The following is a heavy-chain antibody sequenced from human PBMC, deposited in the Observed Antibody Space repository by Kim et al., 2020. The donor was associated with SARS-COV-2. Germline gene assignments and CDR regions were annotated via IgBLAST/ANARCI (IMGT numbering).Heavy chain of an antibody. J-gene: IGHJ5*02. V-gene: IGHV3-23*01. D-gene: IGHD6-13*01. Sequence: ADSVKGRFTISRDNSKHTLYLQMNSLRAEDTAVYYCAKDVAAAGNNWFDPWGQGTLVTVSS. CDR3: AKDVAAAGNNWFDP.